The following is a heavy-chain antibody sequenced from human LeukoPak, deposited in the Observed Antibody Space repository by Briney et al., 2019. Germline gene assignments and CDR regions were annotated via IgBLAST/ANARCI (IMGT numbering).Heavy chain of an antibody. CDR2: ISGSGGST. J-gene: IGHJ4*02. CDR1: GFTHSSYA. V-gene: IGHV3-23*01. D-gene: IGHD4-17*01. Sequence: PGGSLRLSCAASGFTHSSYAMSWVRQAPGKGLEWVSAISGSGGSTYYADSVKGRFTISRDNSKNTLYLQMNSLRAEDTAVYYCAKGHGDYEYYFDYWGQGTLVTVSS. CDR3: AKGHGDYEYYFDY.